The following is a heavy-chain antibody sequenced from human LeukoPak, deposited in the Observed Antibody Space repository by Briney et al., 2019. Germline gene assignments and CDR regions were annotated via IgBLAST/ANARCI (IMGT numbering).Heavy chain of an antibody. V-gene: IGHV3-30*03. CDR3: ARQSLGASGLDH. CDR1: GFRFNSHH. CDR2: APHDGSSP. D-gene: IGHD1-26*01. Sequence: GGSLRLSCAVSGFRFNSHHMHWVRQAPNKGLEWVAVAPHDGSSPSHAASVNGRFTISRDNSKDTLFLHMDSLRVDDTAIYYCARQSLGASGLDHWGQGVLVTVSS. J-gene: IGHJ4*02.